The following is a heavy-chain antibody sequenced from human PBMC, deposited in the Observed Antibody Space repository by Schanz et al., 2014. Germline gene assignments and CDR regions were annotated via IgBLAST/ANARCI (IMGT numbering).Heavy chain of an antibody. D-gene: IGHD6-13*01. CDR3: ARGLIAAAGAAFDY. Sequence: QVRLVESGGGVVQPGRSLRLSCAASGFTLSSYGMHWVRQAPGKGLEWVAFINSDGTKRFYADSVKSRFTISRDNSRNTLYLHMNILRAGDAAVYYCARGLIAAAGAAFDYWGQGTLVAVSA. CDR2: INSDGTKR. CDR1: GFTLSSYG. V-gene: IGHV3-33*08. J-gene: IGHJ4*02.